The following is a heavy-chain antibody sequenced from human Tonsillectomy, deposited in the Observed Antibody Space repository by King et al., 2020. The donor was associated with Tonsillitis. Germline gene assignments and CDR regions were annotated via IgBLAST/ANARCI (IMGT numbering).Heavy chain of an antibody. J-gene: IGHJ5*02. D-gene: IGHD2-2*01. V-gene: IGHV1-46*01. CDR3: ARDRPCSSASCYGGSWVDP. CDR1: GYTFTSYY. CDR2: INPSGGTT. Sequence: QLVQSGAEVKKPGASVKVSCKASGYTFTSYYMHWVRQAPGQGLEWMGMINPSGGTTSYAQKFQGRVTMTRDTSTNTVYMELSSLRSEDTAVYYCARDRPCSSASCYGGSWVDPWGQGTLVTVCS.